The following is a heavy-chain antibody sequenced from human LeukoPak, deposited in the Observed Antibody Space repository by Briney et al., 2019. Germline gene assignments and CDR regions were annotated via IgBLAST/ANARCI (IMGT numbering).Heavy chain of an antibody. CDR3: ARSGFFCSGGSCYLNWFGP. Sequence: ASVKVSCKVSGYTFTDYYIHWVRQAPGLGLEWMGWIHPSNGVTNYAQKFQGRVSMTRDTSISTAYMDLNRLRSDDTAVYYCARSGFFCSGGSCYLNWFGPWGQGTLVTVSS. CDR1: GYTFTDYY. J-gene: IGHJ5*02. CDR2: IHPSNGVT. D-gene: IGHD2-15*01. V-gene: IGHV1-2*02.